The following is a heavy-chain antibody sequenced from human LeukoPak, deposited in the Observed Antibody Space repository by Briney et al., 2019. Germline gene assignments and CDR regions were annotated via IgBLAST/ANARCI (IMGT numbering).Heavy chain of an antibody. CDR3: AGDYCSSTSSPFDY. Sequence: SETLSLTCAVYGGTFSGYYWSWIRQPPGKGLEWIGEINHSGSTNYNPSLKSRVTISVDTSKNQFSLKLSSVTAADTAVYYCAGDYCSSTSSPFDYWGQGTLVTVSS. V-gene: IGHV4-34*08. CDR1: GGTFSGYY. D-gene: IGHD2-2*01. CDR2: INHSGST. J-gene: IGHJ4*02.